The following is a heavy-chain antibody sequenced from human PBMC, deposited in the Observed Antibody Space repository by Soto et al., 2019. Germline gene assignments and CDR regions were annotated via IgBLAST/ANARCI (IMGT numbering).Heavy chain of an antibody. CDR2: IIPIFGTA. CDR1: GGTFSSYA. D-gene: IGHD6-19*01. CDR3: ARGEYSSGWYYYYYYYGMDV. J-gene: IGHJ6*02. V-gene: IGHV1-69*01. Sequence: QVQLVQSGAEVKKPGSSVKVSCKASGGTFSSYAISWVRQAPGQGLEWMGGIIPIFGTANYAQKFQGRVTITADESTSTAYMELSSLRSEDTAVYYCARGEYSSGWYYYYYYYGMDVWCQGSTVTVSS.